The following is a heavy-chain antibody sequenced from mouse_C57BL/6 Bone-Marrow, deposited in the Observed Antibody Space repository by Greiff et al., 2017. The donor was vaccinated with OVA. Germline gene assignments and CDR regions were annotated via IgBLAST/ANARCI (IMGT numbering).Heavy chain of an antibody. V-gene: IGHV1-4*01. CDR2: INPSSGYT. Sequence: VKLMESGAELARPGASVKMSCKASGYTFTSYTMHWVKQRPGQGLEWIGYINPSSGYTKYNQKFKDKATLTADKSSSTAYMQLSSLTSEDSAVYYCAEGGRGAMDYWGQGTSVTVSS. J-gene: IGHJ4*01. D-gene: IGHD1-1*01. CDR3: AEGGRGAMDY. CDR1: GYTFTSYT.